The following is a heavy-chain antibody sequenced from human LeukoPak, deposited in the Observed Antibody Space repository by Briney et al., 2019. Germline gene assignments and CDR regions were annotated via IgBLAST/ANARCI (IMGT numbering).Heavy chain of an antibody. CDR3: ARVAAGHFDY. J-gene: IGHJ4*02. D-gene: IGHD6-13*01. Sequence: PSETLSLTCAVYGGSFSGYYWSWIRQPPGKGLEWIGEIHHSGSTNYNPSLKSRVTISVDTSKNHFSLKLSSVNAADTAVYYCARVAAGHFDYWGQGTLVTVSS. V-gene: IGHV4-34*01. CDR2: IHHSGST. CDR1: GGSFSGYY.